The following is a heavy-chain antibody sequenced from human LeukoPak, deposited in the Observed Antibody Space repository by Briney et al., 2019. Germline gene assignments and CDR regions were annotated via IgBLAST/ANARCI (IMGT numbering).Heavy chain of an antibody. V-gene: IGHV3-23*01. Sequence: GGSLRLSCAASGFTLSNYGMSWVRQAPGKGLEWVSSISGSDGSTYYADSVKGRFTISRDNSENTLYLQMNSLRGEDTAVYYCARDGYSGSYYRLYYFFMDVWGKGTTVTVSS. CDR1: GFTLSNYG. J-gene: IGHJ6*03. D-gene: IGHD1-26*01. CDR3: ARDGYSGSYYRLYYFFMDV. CDR2: ISGSDGST.